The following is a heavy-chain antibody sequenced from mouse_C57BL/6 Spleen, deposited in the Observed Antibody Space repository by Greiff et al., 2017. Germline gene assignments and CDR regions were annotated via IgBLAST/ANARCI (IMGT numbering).Heavy chain of an antibody. V-gene: IGHV1-15*01. Sequence: VQLQQSGAELVRPGASVTLSCKASGYTFTDYEMHWVKQTPVHGLEWIGAIDPETGGTAYNQKFKGKAILTADKSSSTAYMELRSLTSEDSAVYYCTRSLDPLDYWGQGTTLTVSS. CDR1: GYTFTDYE. CDR2: IDPETGGT. J-gene: IGHJ2*01. CDR3: TRSLDPLDY.